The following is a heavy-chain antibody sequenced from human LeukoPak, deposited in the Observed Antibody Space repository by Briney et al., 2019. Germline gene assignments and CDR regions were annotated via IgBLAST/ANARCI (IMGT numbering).Heavy chain of an antibody. V-gene: IGHV1-2*06. CDR2: INPNSGGT. D-gene: IGHD1-26*01. J-gene: IGHJ3*02. CDR1: GYTFTGYY. CDR3: ARDELRGPGAFDI. Sequence: ASVKVSCKASGYTFTGYYMHWVRQAPGQGLEWMGRINPNSGGTNYAQKFQGRVTMTRDTSISTAYMELSSLRSEDTAVYYCARDELRGPGAFDIWGQGTMVTVSS.